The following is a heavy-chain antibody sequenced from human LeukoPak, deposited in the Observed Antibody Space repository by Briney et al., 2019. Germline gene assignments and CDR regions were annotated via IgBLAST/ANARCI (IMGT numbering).Heavy chain of an antibody. CDR2: LGDSGGRT. Sequence: PGGSLRLSCAASGFTFSSYAMSWLRQAPGKGLEWVSTLGDSGGRTSYADSVTGRFTIFRDNSKNTLYLQMNSLRAEDTAVYYCARYRGFGDSYDSWGQGTLVTVSS. J-gene: IGHJ4*02. D-gene: IGHD3-10*01. V-gene: IGHV3-23*01. CDR3: ARYRGFGDSYDS. CDR1: GFTFSSYA.